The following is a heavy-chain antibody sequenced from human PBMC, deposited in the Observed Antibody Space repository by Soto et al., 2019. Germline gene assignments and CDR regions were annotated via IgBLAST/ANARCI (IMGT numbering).Heavy chain of an antibody. CDR3: ARVLAVAGTWWFDP. Sequence: SETLSLTCTVSGGSISSYYWSWIRQPPGKGLEWIGYIYYSGSTNYNPSLKSRVTISVDTSKNQFSLKLSSVTAADTAVYYCARVLAVAGTWWFDPWGQGTLVTVSS. CDR1: GGSISSYY. D-gene: IGHD6-19*01. CDR2: IYYSGST. V-gene: IGHV4-59*01. J-gene: IGHJ5*02.